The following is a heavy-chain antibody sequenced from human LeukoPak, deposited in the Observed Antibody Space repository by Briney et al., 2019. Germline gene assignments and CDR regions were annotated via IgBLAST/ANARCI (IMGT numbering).Heavy chain of an antibody. D-gene: IGHD3-10*01. V-gene: IGHV3-30*04. CDR2: ISYDGSNK. J-gene: IGHJ3*02. Sequence: PGGSLRLSCAASGFTFSSYAMHWVRQAPGKGLEWVAVISYDGSNKYYADSVKGRFTISRDNSKNTLHLQMNSLRAEDTAVYYCARWGRITMVRGVTPQGRAFDIWGQGTMVTVSS. CDR3: ARWGRITMVRGVTPQGRAFDI. CDR1: GFTFSSYA.